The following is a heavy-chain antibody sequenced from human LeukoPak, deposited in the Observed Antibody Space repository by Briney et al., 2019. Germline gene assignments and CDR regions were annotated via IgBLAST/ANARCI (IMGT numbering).Heavy chain of an antibody. CDR1: GGSISSGSYY. Sequence: SETLSLTCTVSGGSISSGSYYWSWIRQPAGKGLEWIGRIYTSGSTNYNPSLKSRVTISVDTSKNQFSLKLSSVTAADTAVYYCAREPLSVVPAAIGYFDYWGQGTLVTVSS. CDR2: IYTSGST. V-gene: IGHV4-61*02. J-gene: IGHJ4*02. CDR3: AREPLSVVPAAIGYFDY. D-gene: IGHD2-2*02.